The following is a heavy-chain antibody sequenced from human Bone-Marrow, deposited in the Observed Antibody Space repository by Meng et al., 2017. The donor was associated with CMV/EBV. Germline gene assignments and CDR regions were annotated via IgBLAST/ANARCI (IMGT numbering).Heavy chain of an antibody. D-gene: IGHD3-22*01. CDR1: GYSFTSYW. CDR3: AVVGSSGSREAFDL. Sequence: GESLKISCKGSGYSFTSYWVAWVRQMPGKGLECMGIVWPGDSEARYSPSFQGQVTISAVRSTNSASISSAYLQWSSLKASDTAMYYCAVVGSSGSREAFDLWGQGTRVTVSS. J-gene: IGHJ3*01. V-gene: IGHV5-51*01. CDR2: VWPGDSEA.